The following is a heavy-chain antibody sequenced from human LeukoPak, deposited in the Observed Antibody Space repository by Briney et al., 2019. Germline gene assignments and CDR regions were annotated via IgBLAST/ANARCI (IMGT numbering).Heavy chain of an antibody. CDR1: GFTFSSYA. V-gene: IGHV3-30-3*01. J-gene: IGHJ5*02. CDR3: ARVGLPAATLAAYNWFDP. D-gene: IGHD2-2*01. CDR2: ISYDGSNK. Sequence: GRSLRLSCAASGFTFSSYAMHWVRQAPGKGLEWVAVISYDGSNKYYADSVKGRFTISRDNSKNTLYLQMNSLRAEDTAVYYCARVGLPAATLAAYNWFDPWAREPWSPSPQ.